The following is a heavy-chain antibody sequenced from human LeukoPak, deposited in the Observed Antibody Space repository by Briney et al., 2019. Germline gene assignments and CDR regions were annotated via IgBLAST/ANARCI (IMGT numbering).Heavy chain of an antibody. J-gene: IGHJ6*03. CDR1: RLTLSSHW. V-gene: IGHV3-7*01. D-gene: IGHD3/OR15-3a*01. CDR2: IKQDGSEK. CDR3: ARDRRTVQRYYTFHYMDV. Sequence: GGSLRLSCAASRLTLSSHWMTWVRQAPGKGLEWVANIKQDGSEKYYVDSVKGRFTISRDNAKNSVYLQMNSLRAEDTAVYYCARDRRTVQRYYTFHYMDVWGKGTTVTVSS.